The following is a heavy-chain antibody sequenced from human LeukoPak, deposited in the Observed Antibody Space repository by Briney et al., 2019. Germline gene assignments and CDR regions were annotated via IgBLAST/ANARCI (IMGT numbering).Heavy chain of an antibody. J-gene: IGHJ6*03. CDR3: ARIYSSGWYYYYMDV. CDR1: GGSISSYY. V-gene: IGHV4-59*01. CDR2: IYYSGST. Sequence: PSETLSLTCTVSGGSISSYYWSWIRQPPGKGLEWIGYIYYSGSTNYNPSLKSRVTISVDTSKNQFSLKLSSVTAADTAVYYCARIYSSGWYYYYMDVWGKGTTVTVSS. D-gene: IGHD6-19*01.